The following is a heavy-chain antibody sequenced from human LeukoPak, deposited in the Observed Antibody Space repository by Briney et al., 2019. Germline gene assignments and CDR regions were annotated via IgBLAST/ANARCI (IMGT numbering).Heavy chain of an antibody. V-gene: IGHV3-15*01. D-gene: IGHD5-24*01. CDR3: TTVRDGYNYLFDY. CDR2: IKSKTDGGTT. J-gene: IGHJ4*02. CDR1: GFTFSNAW. Sequence: GGSLRLSCVASGFTFSNAWMSWVRQAPGKGLEWVGRIKSKTDGGTTDYAAPVKGRFTISRDDSKNTLYLQMNSLKTEDTAVYYCTTVRDGYNYLFDYWGQGTLVTVSS.